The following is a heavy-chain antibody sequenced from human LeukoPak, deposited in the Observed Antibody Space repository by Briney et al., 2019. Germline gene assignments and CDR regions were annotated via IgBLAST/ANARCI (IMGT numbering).Heavy chain of an antibody. CDR1: GGSISNYY. CDR2: IYSSGST. D-gene: IGHD3-10*01. V-gene: IGHV4-4*07. Sequence: SETLSLTCTVSGGSISNYYWSWIRQPAGKGLEWIGRIYSSGSTNYNPSLKSRVTVSVDTSKNQFSLKLSSVTAADTAVYYCARHRFYGSGSANWGQGTLVTVSS. J-gene: IGHJ4*02. CDR3: ARHRFYGSGSAN.